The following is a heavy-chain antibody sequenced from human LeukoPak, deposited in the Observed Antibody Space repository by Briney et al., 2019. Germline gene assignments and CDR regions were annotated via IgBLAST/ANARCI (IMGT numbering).Heavy chain of an antibody. CDR2: ISAYNGNT. J-gene: IGHJ4*02. Sequence: ASVKVSCKASGYTFTSYGISWVRQTPGQGLEWMGWISAYNGNTNYAQKLQGRVTMTTDTSTSTAYMELSSLKSDDTAVYYCARKLDSRGYRYWGQGTLVTVSS. CDR1: GYTFTSYG. D-gene: IGHD3-22*01. V-gene: IGHV1-18*01. CDR3: ARKLDSRGYRY.